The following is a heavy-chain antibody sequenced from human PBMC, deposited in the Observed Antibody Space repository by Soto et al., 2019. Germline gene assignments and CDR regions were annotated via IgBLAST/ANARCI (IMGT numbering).Heavy chain of an antibody. V-gene: IGHV3-30*18. CDR3: AKAPYYDTLYYFDY. D-gene: IGHD3-22*01. J-gene: IGHJ4*02. CDR1: GFKFRSYG. Sequence: GGSKRLSYAAAGFKFRSYGMHWVRKDPGKGLEWVAVISYDGSNKYYADSVKGRFTISRDNSKNTLYLQMNSLRAEDTAVYYCAKAPYYDTLYYFDYWGQATLVTVSS. CDR2: ISYDGSNK.